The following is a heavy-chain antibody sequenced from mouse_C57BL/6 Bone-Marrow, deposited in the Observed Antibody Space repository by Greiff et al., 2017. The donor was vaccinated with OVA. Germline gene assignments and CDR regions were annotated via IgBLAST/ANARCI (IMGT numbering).Heavy chain of an antibody. V-gene: IGHV14-3*01. J-gene: IGHJ1*03. CDR1: GYNIKNTY. D-gene: IGHD2-3*01. Sequence: VQLQQSVAELVRPGASVKLSCTASGYNIKNTYMTWVKQRPEQGLEWIGRIDPANGNTKYAPKFQGKATITADTSSTTAYLQLSSLTSEDTAIYYCAFRGYYLYWYFDVWGTGTTVTVSS. CDR2: IDPANGNT. CDR3: AFRGYYLYWYFDV.